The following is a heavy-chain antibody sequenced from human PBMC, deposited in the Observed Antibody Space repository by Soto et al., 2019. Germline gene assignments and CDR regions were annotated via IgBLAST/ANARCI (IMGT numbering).Heavy chain of an antibody. V-gene: IGHV4-30-4*01. Sequence: QVQLQESGPGLVKPSQTLSLTCTVSGGSISSGDYYWSWIRQPPGKGLEWIGYIYYSGSTYYNPSLASRVTISVDTSKNPFSLKLSSVTAADTAVYYCARVGFGELLAHGMDVWGQGTTVTVSS. J-gene: IGHJ6*02. CDR2: IYYSGST. CDR1: GGSISSGDYY. CDR3: ARVGFGELLAHGMDV. D-gene: IGHD3-10*01.